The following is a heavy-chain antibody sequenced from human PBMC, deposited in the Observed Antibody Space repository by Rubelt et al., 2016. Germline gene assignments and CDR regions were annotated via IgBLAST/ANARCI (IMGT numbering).Heavy chain of an antibody. V-gene: IGHV3-21*01. Sequence: VRQAPGKGLEWVAHTSGSGHYISYADSVKCRFTISRDNAKNTLYLQMNSLRAEDTAVYYCATDYYVSGSRGHWGQGALVTVSS. J-gene: IGHJ4*02. CDR3: ATDYYVSGSRGH. CDR2: TSGSGHYI. D-gene: IGHD3-10*01.